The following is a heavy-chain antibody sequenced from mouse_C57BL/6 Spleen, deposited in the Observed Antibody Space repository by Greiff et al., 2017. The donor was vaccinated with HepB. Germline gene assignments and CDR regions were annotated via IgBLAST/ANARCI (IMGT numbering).Heavy chain of an antibody. D-gene: IGHD2-2*01. Sequence: VQLKESGPELVKPGASVKLSCKASGYTFTSYDINWVKQRPGQGLEWIGWIYPRDGSTKYNEKFKGKATLTVDTSSSTAYMELHSLTSEDSAVYFCARSYGYDGKYFDVWGTGTTVTVSS. CDR1: GYTFTSYD. J-gene: IGHJ1*03. V-gene: IGHV1-85*01. CDR2: IYPRDGST. CDR3: ARSYGYDGKYFDV.